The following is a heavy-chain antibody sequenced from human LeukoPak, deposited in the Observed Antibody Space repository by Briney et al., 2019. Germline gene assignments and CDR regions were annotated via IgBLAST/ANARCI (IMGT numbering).Heavy chain of an antibody. J-gene: IGHJ4*02. Sequence: GGSLRLSCAASGFTFSNAWMSWVRQAPGKGLEWVSHITNSGRTIYYADSVKGRFTISRDNAKNSLYLQMSSLRADDTAVYYCARGLYSYGSIDYWGQGTLVTVSS. V-gene: IGHV3-11*04. D-gene: IGHD5-18*01. CDR3: ARGLYSYGSIDY. CDR2: ITNSGRTI. CDR1: GFTFSNAW.